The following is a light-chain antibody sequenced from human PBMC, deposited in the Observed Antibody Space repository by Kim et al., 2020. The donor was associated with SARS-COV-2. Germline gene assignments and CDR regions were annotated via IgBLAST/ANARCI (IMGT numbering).Light chain of an antibody. CDR3: QKYNSAPWT. V-gene: IGKV1-27*01. Sequence: GDRVTITCRASQDIANSLAWYQQKPGKVPQVLIYAAATLQSGVPSRFSGSGSGTEFTLTIGSLQTEDVATYFCQKYNSAPWTFGPGTKVDIK. J-gene: IGKJ1*01. CDR1: QDIANS. CDR2: AAA.